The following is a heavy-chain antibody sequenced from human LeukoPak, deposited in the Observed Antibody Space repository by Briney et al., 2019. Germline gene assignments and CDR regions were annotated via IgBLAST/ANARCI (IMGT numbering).Heavy chain of an antibody. CDR1: GGSISSYY. V-gene: IGHV4-59*01. D-gene: IGHD2-2*01. CDR3: ARRYCSSTSCYPFDL. Sequence: PSETLSLTCTVSGGSISSYYWSWIRQPPGKGLEWIGYIYYSGSTNYNPSLKSRVTISVDTSKNQFSLKLSSVTAADTAVYYCARRYCSSTSCYPFDLWGQGTLVTVSP. J-gene: IGHJ5*02. CDR2: IYYSGST.